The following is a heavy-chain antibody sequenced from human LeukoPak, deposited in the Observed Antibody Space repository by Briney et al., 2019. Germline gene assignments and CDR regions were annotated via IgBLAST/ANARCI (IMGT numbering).Heavy chain of an antibody. V-gene: IGHV3-30*04. J-gene: IGHJ4*02. D-gene: IGHD5-18*01. CDR1: GFTFSTYA. Sequence: GGSLRLSCAASGFTFSTYAIHWVRQAPGKGLEWVAVISYDGSNEYYADSVKGRFTISRDNSKNTLYLQMNSLRGEDTAVYYCARDGEVDTSMVTSFDYWGQGTLVTVSS. CDR2: ISYDGSNE. CDR3: ARDGEVDTSMVTSFDY.